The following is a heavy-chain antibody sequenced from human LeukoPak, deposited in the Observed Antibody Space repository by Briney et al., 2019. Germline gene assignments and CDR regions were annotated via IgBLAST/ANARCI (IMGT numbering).Heavy chain of an antibody. Sequence: PGGSLRLSCVASGLTVSSYSMNWVRQAPGKGLEWVSYISSSSSTIYYADSVKGRFTISRDNSKNTLYLQMNSLRAEDTAVYYCAKARWSSSWFYYYYYGMDVWGQGTTVTVSS. CDR2: ISSSSSTI. J-gene: IGHJ6*02. CDR1: GLTVSSYS. V-gene: IGHV3-48*01. CDR3: AKARWSSSWFYYYYYGMDV. D-gene: IGHD6-13*01.